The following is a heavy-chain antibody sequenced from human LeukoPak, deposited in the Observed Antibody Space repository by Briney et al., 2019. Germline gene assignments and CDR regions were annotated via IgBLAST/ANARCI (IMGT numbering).Heavy chain of an antibody. J-gene: IGHJ4*02. Sequence: PSETLSLTCAVYGGSFSGYYWSWIRQPPGKGLEWIGEINHSGSTNYNPSFKSRVTISVDTSKNQFSLKLSSVTAADTAVYYCARGVTIFPFDYWGQGTLVTVSS. CDR3: ARGVTIFPFDY. V-gene: IGHV4-34*01. CDR2: INHSGST. D-gene: IGHD3-9*01. CDR1: GGSFSGYY.